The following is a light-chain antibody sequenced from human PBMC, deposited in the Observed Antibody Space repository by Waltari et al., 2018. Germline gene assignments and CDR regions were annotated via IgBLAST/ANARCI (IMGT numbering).Light chain of an antibody. CDR1: QSVSSY. Sequence: EIVLTQSPATLSLSPGERATLSCRASQSVSSYLAWYQQKPGQAPRLRLYGASNRAAGIPARFSGSGSGTDFTLTISSLEPEDFAVYYCQQRDSLLVTFGGGTKVQI. J-gene: IGKJ4*01. CDR3: QQRDSLLVT. CDR2: GAS. V-gene: IGKV3-11*01.